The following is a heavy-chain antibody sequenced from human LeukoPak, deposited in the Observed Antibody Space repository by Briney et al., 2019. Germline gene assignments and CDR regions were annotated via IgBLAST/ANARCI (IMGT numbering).Heavy chain of an antibody. V-gene: IGHV1-8*01. J-gene: IGHJ3*02. CDR2: MNPNSGNT. CDR1: GYTFTIYD. Sequence: ASVTVSFKASGYTFTIYDINWVRQATGQGLEWMGWMNPNSGNTGYAQKFQGRVTMTRNTSISTAYMELSSLRSEDTAVSYCARGGDILTGYSDDAFDIWGQGTMVTVSS. CDR3: ARGGDILTGYSDDAFDI. D-gene: IGHD3-9*01.